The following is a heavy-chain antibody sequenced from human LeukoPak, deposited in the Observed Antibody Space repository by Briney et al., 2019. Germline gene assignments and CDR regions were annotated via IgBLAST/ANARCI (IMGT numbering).Heavy chain of an antibody. J-gene: IGHJ4*02. V-gene: IGHV3-23*01. D-gene: IGHD6-19*01. CDR3: AKARIAVAGCFDY. CDR2: ISGSGGST. CDR1: GFTFSTYG. Sequence: GALRLSCAASGFTFSTYGMSWVRRAPGKGLEWVSAISGSGGSTYYADSVKGRFTISRDNSKNTLYLQMISLRAEDTAVYYCAKARIAVAGCFDYWGQGTLVTVSS.